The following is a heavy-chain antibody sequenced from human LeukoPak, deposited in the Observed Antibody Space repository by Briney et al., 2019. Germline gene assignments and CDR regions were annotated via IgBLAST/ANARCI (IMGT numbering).Heavy chain of an antibody. CDR2: INPNSGGT. D-gene: IGHD6-13*01. Sequence: ASVKVSCKASGYTFTGYYMHWVRQAPGQGLEWMGWINPNSGGTNYAQKFQGRVTMTRDTSISTAYMELSRLRSDDTAVYYCASIIAAAGKGYYGMDVWGQGTTVTVS. V-gene: IGHV1-2*02. CDR3: ASIIAAAGKGYYGMDV. CDR1: GYTFTGYY. J-gene: IGHJ6*02.